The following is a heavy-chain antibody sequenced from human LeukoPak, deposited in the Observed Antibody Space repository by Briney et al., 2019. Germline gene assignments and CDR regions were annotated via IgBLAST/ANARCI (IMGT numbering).Heavy chain of an antibody. CDR1: GFTFSSYG. J-gene: IGHJ4*02. V-gene: IGHV3-30*18. CDR2: ILYDGSNK. D-gene: IGHD6-19*01. Sequence: PGGSLRLSCAASGFTFSSYGMHWVRQAPGKGLEWVAVILYDGSNKYYADSVKGRFTISRDNSKNTLYLQMNSLRAEDTAVYYCAKDRYSSGWYGDYWGQGTLVTVSS. CDR3: AKDRYSSGWYGDY.